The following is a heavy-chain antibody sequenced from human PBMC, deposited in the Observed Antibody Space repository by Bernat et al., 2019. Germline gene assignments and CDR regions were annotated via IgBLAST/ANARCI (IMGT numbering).Heavy chain of an antibody. CDR1: GGSITSSSFY. Sequence: QLQLQESGPGLVKPSETLSLTCTVSGGSITSSSFYWGWIRQPPGKGLEWIATIYYSGTTYYNPSLKSRVTISVDTSKNQFSLKLSSVTAADTAVYYCASMGENIAAAGLTWGKGTTVTVSP. CDR2: IYYSGTT. CDR3: ASMGENIAAAGLT. V-gene: IGHV4-39*07. D-gene: IGHD6-13*01. J-gene: IGHJ6*04.